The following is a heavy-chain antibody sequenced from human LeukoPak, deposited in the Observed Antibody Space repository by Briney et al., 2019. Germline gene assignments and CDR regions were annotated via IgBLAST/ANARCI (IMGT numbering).Heavy chain of an antibody. D-gene: IGHD3-10*01. CDR2: IKEDGSES. V-gene: IGHV3-7*01. J-gene: IGHJ1*01. Sequence: GGSLRLSCTASGFTFSSFYMSWVRQAPGKGLEWVANIKEDGSESHYVGSVKGRFTISRDNAKKSLYLQMNSLRVEDTAVYFCARDRYFGAWGQGTLITVSS. CDR3: ARDRYFGA. CDR1: GFTFSSFY.